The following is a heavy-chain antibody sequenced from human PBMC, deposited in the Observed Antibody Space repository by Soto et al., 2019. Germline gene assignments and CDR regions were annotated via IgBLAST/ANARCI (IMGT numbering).Heavy chain of an antibody. CDR2: MKQDGSEK. V-gene: IGHV3-7*03. Sequence: GGSLRLSCAAPGFTFSSYWMSWVRQAPGKGLEWVANMKQDGSEKYYVDSVKGRFTISRDNAKNSLYLQMNSLRAEDTAVYYCARYSGSYSSEYWGQGTLVTVSS. CDR1: GFTFSSYW. CDR3: ARYSGSYSSEY. D-gene: IGHD1-26*01. J-gene: IGHJ4*02.